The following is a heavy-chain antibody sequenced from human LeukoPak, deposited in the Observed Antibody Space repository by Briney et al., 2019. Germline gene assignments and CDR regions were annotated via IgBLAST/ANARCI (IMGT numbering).Heavy chain of an antibody. Sequence: PSETLSLTCAVYGGSFSGYYWSWIRQPPGKGLGWIGEINHSGSTNYNPSLKSRVTISVDTSKNQFSLKLSSVTAADTAVYYCARGPYCSSTSCYARRPFDYWGQGTLVTVSS. CDR1: GGSFSGYY. CDR3: ARGPYCSSTSCYARRPFDY. V-gene: IGHV4-34*01. D-gene: IGHD2-2*01. CDR2: INHSGST. J-gene: IGHJ4*02.